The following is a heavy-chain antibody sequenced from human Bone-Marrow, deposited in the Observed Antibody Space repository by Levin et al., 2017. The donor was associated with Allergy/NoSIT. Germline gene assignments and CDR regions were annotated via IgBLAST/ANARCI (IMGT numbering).Heavy chain of an antibody. CDR3: AKAGTTVMLNYSYMDV. CDR2: MSGSGGSR. Sequence: GGSLRLSCVASGPILSDYAMNWVRQAPGKGLEWVSAMSGSGGSRYYADSVKGRFTISRDLSKNTLFLHMSSLRAEDTAVYYCAKAGTTVMLNYSYMDVWGTGTTVTVSS. V-gene: IGHV3-23*01. D-gene: IGHD4-17*01. CDR1: GPILSDYA. J-gene: IGHJ6*03.